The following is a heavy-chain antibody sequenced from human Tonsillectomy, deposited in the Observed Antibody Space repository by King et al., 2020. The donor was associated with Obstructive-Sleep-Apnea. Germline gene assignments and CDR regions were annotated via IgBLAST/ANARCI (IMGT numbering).Heavy chain of an antibody. D-gene: IGHD3-10*01. CDR3: ASGEYYYGSGSYQDY. CDR2: INHSGST. Sequence: VQLQQWGAGLLKPSETLSLTCAVYGGSFSGYYWSWIRQPPGKGLEWIGEINHSGSTNSNPSLKSRVTISVDTSKNQFSLTLSSVTAADTAVYYCASGEYYYGSGSYQDYWGQGTLVTVSS. CDR1: GGSFSGYY. V-gene: IGHV4-34*01. J-gene: IGHJ4*02.